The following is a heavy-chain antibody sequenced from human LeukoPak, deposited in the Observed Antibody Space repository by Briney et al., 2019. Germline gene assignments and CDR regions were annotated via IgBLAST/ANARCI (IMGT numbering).Heavy chain of an antibody. CDR1: GFTFSSYG. D-gene: IGHD2-21*01. J-gene: IGHJ4*02. CDR2: IRYDGSNK. Sequence: GGSLRLSCAASGFTFSSYGMHWVRQAPGKGLEWVAFIRYDGSNKYYADSVKGRFTISRDNSKNTLYLQMNSLRAEDTAVYYCAKDRRVIAISSAFDYWGQGTLVTVPS. V-gene: IGHV3-30*02. CDR3: AKDRRVIAISSAFDY.